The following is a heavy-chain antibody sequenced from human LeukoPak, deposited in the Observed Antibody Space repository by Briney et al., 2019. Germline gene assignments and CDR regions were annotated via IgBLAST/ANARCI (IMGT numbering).Heavy chain of an antibody. V-gene: IGHV4-34*01. J-gene: IGHJ5*02. CDR1: GGSFSGYY. CDR3: ARRVNHDIVVVPAASNWFDP. CDR2: INHSGST. Sequence: SETLSLTCAVYGGSFSGYYWSWIRQPPGKGLEWIGEINHSGSTNYNPSLKSRVTISVDTSKNQFSLKLSSVTAADTAVYYCARRVNHDIVVVPAASNWFDPWGQGTLVTVSS. D-gene: IGHD2-2*01.